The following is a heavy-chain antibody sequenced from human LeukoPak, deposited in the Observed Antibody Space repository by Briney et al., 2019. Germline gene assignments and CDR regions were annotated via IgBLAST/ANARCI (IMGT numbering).Heavy chain of an antibody. CDR1: GGSISSSY. CDR2: IHISGST. Sequence: PETLSLTCSVSGGSISSSYWSWIRQPAGKGLEWIGRIHISGSTNYNPSLKSRVTLSVDTSKNQFSLNLSSVTAADTAVYYCARDGLVSGWGGFNPWGQGTLVTVSS. D-gene: IGHD6-19*01. CDR3: ARDGLVSGWGGFNP. V-gene: IGHV4-4*07. J-gene: IGHJ5*02.